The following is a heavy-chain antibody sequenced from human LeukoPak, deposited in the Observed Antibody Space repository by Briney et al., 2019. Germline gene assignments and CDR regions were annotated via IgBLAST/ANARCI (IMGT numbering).Heavy chain of an antibody. Sequence: PGGSLRLSCAASGFTFDDYAMHWVRQAPGKGLEWVSGISWNSGSIGYADSVKGRFTISRDNAKNSLYLQMNSLRAEDTAVYYCARDRRSHHYFDYWGQGTLVTVSS. CDR3: ARDRRSHHYFDY. J-gene: IGHJ4*02. V-gene: IGHV3-9*01. CDR2: ISWNSGSI. CDR1: GFTFDDYA.